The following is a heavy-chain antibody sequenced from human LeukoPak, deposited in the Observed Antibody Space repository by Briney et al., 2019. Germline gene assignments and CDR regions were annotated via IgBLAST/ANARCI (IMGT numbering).Heavy chain of an antibody. CDR3: ARGELLWVA. CDR1: GFTFSSYA. CDR2: ISYDGSNK. J-gene: IGHJ5*02. D-gene: IGHD3-10*01. V-gene: IGHV3-30-3*01. Sequence: PGGSLRLSCAASGFTFSSYAMHWVRQAPGKGLEWVAVISYDGSNKYYADSVKGRFTISRDNSKNTLYLQMNSLRAEDTAVYYCARGELLWVAWGQGTLVTVSS.